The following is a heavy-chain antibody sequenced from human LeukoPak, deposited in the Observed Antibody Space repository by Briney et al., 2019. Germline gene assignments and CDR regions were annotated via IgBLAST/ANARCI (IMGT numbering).Heavy chain of an antibody. CDR1: GGTFNSYA. J-gene: IGHJ4*02. CDR2: ISAYNGNT. D-gene: IGHD3-10*01. CDR3: ARDPRYYGSGSYFDY. Sequence: ASVKVSCKASGGTFNSYAISWVRQAPGQGLEWMGWISAYNGNTNYAQKLQGRVTMTTDTSTSTAYMELRSLRSDDTAVYYCARDPRYYGSGSYFDYWGQGTLVTVSS. V-gene: IGHV1-18*01.